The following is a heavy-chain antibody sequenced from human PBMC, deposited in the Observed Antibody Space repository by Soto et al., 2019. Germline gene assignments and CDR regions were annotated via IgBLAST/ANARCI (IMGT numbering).Heavy chain of an antibody. Sequence: GASVKVSCKASGGTYSSYTISWVRQAKGQGLEWMGRIIPILGIANYAQKFQGRVTITADKSTSTAYMELSSLRSEDTAVYYCARDRTYDILTGYYQGGDYGMDVWGQGTTVTVSS. CDR3: ARDRTYDILTGYYQGGDYGMDV. D-gene: IGHD3-9*01. CDR2: IIPILGIA. CDR1: GGTYSSYT. V-gene: IGHV1-69*04. J-gene: IGHJ6*02.